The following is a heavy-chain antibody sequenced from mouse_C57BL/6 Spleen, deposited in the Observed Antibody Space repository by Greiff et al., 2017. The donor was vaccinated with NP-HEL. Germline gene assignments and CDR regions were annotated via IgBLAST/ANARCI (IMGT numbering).Heavy chain of an antibody. CDR3: AREGVSGAMDY. Sequence: EVQLQQSGPGLVKPSQSLSLTCSVTGYSITSGYYWNWIRQFPGNKLEWMGYISYDGSNNYNPSLKNRISITRDTSKNQFFLKLNSVTTEDTATYYCAREGVSGAMDYWGQGTSVTVSS. CDR2: ISYDGSN. J-gene: IGHJ4*01. CDR1: GYSITSGYY. V-gene: IGHV3-6*01. D-gene: IGHD3-1*01.